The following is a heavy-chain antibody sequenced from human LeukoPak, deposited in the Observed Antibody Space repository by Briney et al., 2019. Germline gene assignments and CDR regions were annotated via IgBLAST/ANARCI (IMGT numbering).Heavy chain of an antibody. D-gene: IGHD3-22*01. CDR2: IYYSGST. V-gene: IGHV4-39*07. CDR3: ARDSEYYYDSSGYPPV. Sequence: PSETLSLTCTVSGGSISSSSYYWGWIRQPPGKGLEWIGSIYYSGSTYYNPSHKSRVTISVDTSKNQFSLKLSSVTAADTAVYYCARDSEYYYDSSGYPPVWGQGTLVTVSS. J-gene: IGHJ4*02. CDR1: GGSISSSSYY.